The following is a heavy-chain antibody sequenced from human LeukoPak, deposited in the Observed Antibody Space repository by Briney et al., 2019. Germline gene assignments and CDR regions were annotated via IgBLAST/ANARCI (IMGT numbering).Heavy chain of an antibody. Sequence: GGSLGLSCAASGFTFSSYGMHWVRQAPGKGLEWVAMIWYDESNKYYTDSVKGRFTISRDNSNNALYLQMNRLRAEDTAVYYCAKMMETCSSTSCYYFDCWGQGTLVTVSS. CDR3: AKMMETCSSTSCYYFDC. CDR1: GFTFSSYG. D-gene: IGHD2-2*01. V-gene: IGHV3-33*06. CDR2: IWYDESNK. J-gene: IGHJ4*02.